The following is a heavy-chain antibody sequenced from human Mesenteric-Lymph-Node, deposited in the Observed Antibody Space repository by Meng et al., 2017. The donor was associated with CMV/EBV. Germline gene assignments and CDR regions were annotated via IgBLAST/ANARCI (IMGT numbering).Heavy chain of an antibody. CDR1: RPTFSTYP. J-gene: IGHJ4*02. V-gene: IGHV1-69*01. CDR2: IFPIFGTT. D-gene: IGHD3-10*01. CDR3: ARGGSGSPLDY. Sequence: SCKPSRPTFSTYPISWVRQAPGQGLQWMGGIFPIFGTTNYAQNLQGRITITADESTTTAYMELSSLGSDDTAVYYCARGGSGSPLDYWGQGTLVTVSS.